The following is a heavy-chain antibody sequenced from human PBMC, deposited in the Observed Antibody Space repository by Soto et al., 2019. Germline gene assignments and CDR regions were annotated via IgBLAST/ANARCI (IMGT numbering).Heavy chain of an antibody. CDR3: ARDADKACSGGSCYSGGMDV. J-gene: IGHJ6*02. D-gene: IGHD2-15*01. CDR2: IWYDGSNK. Sequence: GGSLRLSCAASGFTFSSYGMHWVRQAPGKGLEWVAVIWYDGSNKYYADSVKGRFTISRDNSKNTLYLQMNSLRAEDTAVYYCARDADKACSGGSCYSGGMDVWGQGTTVTVSS. V-gene: IGHV3-33*01. CDR1: GFTFSSYG.